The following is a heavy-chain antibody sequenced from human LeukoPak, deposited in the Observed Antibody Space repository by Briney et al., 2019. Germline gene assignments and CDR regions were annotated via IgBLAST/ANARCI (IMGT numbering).Heavy chain of an antibody. CDR3: AKYGGSGWVIDY. D-gene: IGHD6-19*01. CDR2: IYYTGGT. J-gene: IGHJ4*02. CDR1: GVSISNNY. V-gene: IGHV4-59*08. Sequence: SETLSLTCTVSGVSISNNYWTWIRQPPGKGLEYIGYIYYTGGTNYNTSLKSRVTIPVDTSNNQFSLKLSSVTAADTAVYFCAKYGGSGWVIDYWGQGTLVTVSS.